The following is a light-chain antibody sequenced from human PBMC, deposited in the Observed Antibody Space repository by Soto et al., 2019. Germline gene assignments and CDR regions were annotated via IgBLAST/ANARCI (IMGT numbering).Light chain of an antibody. CDR3: QQRSNWLT. V-gene: IGKV3-11*01. J-gene: IGKJ4*01. Sequence: EIVLTQSPATLSLSPGERATLSCRASQSVGSYLAWYQQKPGQAPRLLISDASNRATGIPARFSGSGSGTDFTLTIGSLEPEDLAVYVCQQRSNWLTFGGGTRVEIK. CDR2: DAS. CDR1: QSVGSY.